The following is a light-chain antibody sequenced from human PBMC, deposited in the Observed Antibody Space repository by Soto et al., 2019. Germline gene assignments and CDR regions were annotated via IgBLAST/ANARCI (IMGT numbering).Light chain of an antibody. CDR3: QQYYSFSLIT. Sequence: EIQMTQYPSTLSASVGDTVTSTCRASQSISRWMAWYQQKPGKAPKILISDGSILENGGTSRFSGTGSGTEFTLTIINMQPAEYSTDYCQQYYSFSLITFGQRRRLEN. J-gene: IGKJ5*01. CDR2: DGS. V-gene: IGKV1-5*01. CDR1: QSISRW.